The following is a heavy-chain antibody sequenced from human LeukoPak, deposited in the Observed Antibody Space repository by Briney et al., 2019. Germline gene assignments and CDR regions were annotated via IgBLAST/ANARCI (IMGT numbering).Heavy chain of an antibody. CDR2: ISSSSSYI. V-gene: IGHV3-21*01. J-gene: IGHJ4*02. CDR3: ARRVCSSTSCSADY. CDR1: GFTFSSYS. D-gene: IGHD2-2*01. Sequence: KSGGSLRLSCAASGFTFSSYSMNWVRQAPGKGLEWVSSISSSSSYIYYADSVKGRFTISRDNAKNSLYLQMNSLRAEDTAVYYCARRVCSSTSCSADYWGQGTLVTVSS.